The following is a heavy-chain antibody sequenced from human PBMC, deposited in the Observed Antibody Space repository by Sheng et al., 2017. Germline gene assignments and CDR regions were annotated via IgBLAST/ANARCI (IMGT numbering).Heavy chain of an antibody. J-gene: IGHJ4*02. CDR1: GFSFSSYA. CDR3: AKGRYGDNRGEDYFDY. V-gene: IGHV3-23*04. CDR2: ISGGGGST. D-gene: IGHD4-17*01. Sequence: EVQLVESGGGLAQAGESLRLSCVASGFSFSSYAMTWVRQAPGKGLEWVSGISGGGGSTNYADSVKGRFTITRDNSKNTLYLQMNSLRDDDTAVYYCAKGRYGDNRGEDYFDYWGQGTLVIVSS.